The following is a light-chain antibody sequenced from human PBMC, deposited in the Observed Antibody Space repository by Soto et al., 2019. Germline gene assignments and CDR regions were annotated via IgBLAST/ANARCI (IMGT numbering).Light chain of an antibody. CDR3: CSYAGSSILV. CDR2: EVT. J-gene: IGLJ3*02. CDR1: GRDVGSYDL. Sequence: QSVLAQPASMSGSPGQSITISCTGTGRDVGSYDLVSWYQQHPGKAPKLIIYEVTKRSSGASNRFSGSKSGNTASLTISGLQAEDEADYYCCSYAGSSILVFGGGTKVTVL. V-gene: IGLV2-23*02.